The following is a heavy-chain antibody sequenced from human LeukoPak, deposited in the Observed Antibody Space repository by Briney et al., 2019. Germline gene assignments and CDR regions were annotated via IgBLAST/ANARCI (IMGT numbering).Heavy chain of an antibody. CDR3: ARSGYSYDYFDY. V-gene: IGHV1-69*05. CDR2: IIPIFGTA. Sequence: GASVRVSCKASGGTFSSYAISWVRQAPGQGLEWMGGIIPIFGTANYAQKFQGRVTITTDESTSTAHMELSSLRSEDTAVYYCARSGYSYDYFDYWGQGTLVTVSS. J-gene: IGHJ4*02. D-gene: IGHD5-18*01. CDR1: GGTFSSYA.